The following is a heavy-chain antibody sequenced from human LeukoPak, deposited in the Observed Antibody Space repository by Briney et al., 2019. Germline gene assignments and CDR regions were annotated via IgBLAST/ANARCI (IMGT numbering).Heavy chain of an antibody. V-gene: IGHV3-66*02. J-gene: IGHJ4*02. CDR3: ARGGGAFCGDDCYRNFDY. CDR1: GVTVSSDF. CDR2: LYRGGDT. D-gene: IGHD2-21*02. Sequence: GGSLRLSCAASGVTVSSDFMSWVRQAPGKGLEWVAVLYRGGDTYYADSVKGRFTISRDKSKNTLSLQMDSLRDEDTAIYYCARGGGAFCGDDCYRNFDYWGQGTLVTVSS.